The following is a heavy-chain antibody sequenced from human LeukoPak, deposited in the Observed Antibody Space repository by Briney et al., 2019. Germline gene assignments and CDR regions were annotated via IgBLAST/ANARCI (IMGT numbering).Heavy chain of an antibody. D-gene: IGHD7-27*01. CDR1: GGSISTYY. CDR3: ATPGKTWGPFDD. J-gene: IGHJ4*02. Sequence: SETLSLTCTVSGGSISTYYWNWIRQPPGKGLEWLGYIHYSGTTNYNPSLKSRVTISVDTSQNQVSLKLTSVTAADTAVYYCATPGKTWGPFDDWGQGTLVTVSS. CDR2: IHYSGTT. V-gene: IGHV4-59*01.